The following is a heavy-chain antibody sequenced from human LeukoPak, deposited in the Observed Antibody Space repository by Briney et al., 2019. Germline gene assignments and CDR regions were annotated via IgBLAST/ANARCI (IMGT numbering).Heavy chain of an antibody. D-gene: IGHD5-18*01. CDR2: IYYSGST. V-gene: IGHV4-59*01. J-gene: IGHJ4*02. CDR3: ARGGYSYGPTLNY. CDR1: GGSISSYY. Sequence: SETLSLTCTVSGGSISSYYWSWIRQPPGEGLEWIGYIYYSGSTNYNPSLKSRVTISVDTSKNQFSLKLSSVTAADTAVYYCARGGYSYGPTLNYWGQGTLVTVSS.